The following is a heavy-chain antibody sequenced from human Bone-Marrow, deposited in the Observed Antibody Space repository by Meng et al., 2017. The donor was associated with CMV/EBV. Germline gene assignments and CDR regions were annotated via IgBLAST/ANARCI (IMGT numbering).Heavy chain of an antibody. D-gene: IGHD1-7*01. CDR2: INPSGGST. V-gene: IGHV1-46*01. J-gene: IGHJ4*02. Sequence: ASVKVSCKASGYTFTSYYMHWVRQAPGQGLEWMGIINPSGGSTSYAQKFQGRVTMTRDTSTSTVYMELSRLRSDDTAVYYCARDRGELALDYWGQGTLVTVSS. CDR1: GYTFTSYY. CDR3: ARDRGELALDY.